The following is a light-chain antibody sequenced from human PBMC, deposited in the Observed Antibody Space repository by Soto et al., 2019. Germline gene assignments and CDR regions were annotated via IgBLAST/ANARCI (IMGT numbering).Light chain of an antibody. CDR2: GVT. CDR1: SSDVGAYNY. J-gene: IGLJ1*01. CDR3: FSHRGGDSHV. V-gene: IGLV2-14*01. Sequence: QSVLTQPASVSGSPGQSITISCTGTSSDVGAYNYVSWYQQYPGKAPKLMIYGVTNRPSGVSNRFSGSKTGNTASLTISGLQAEDEADYYCFSHRGGDSHVLGTGTKVTVL.